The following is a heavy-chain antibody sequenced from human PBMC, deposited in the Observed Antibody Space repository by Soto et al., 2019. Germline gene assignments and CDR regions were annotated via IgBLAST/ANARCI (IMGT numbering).Heavy chain of an antibody. CDR1: GFTFSSYG. Sequence: ESGGGVVQPGRSLRLSCAASGFTFSSYGMHWVRQAPGKGLEWVAVISYDGSNKYYADSVKGRFTISRDNSKKTLYLQMNSLRAEDTAVYYCAKVGWELPSSYWGQGTLVTVSS. V-gene: IGHV3-30*18. J-gene: IGHJ4*02. CDR2: ISYDGSNK. D-gene: IGHD1-26*01. CDR3: AKVGWELPSSY.